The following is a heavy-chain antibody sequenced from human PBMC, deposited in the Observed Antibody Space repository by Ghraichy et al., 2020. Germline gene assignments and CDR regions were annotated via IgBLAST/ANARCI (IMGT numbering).Heavy chain of an antibody. CDR1: GGTFSSYA. J-gene: IGHJ6*02. CDR2: IIPIFGTA. V-gene: IGHV1-69*13. D-gene: IGHD2-2*02. CDR3: ARALGYCSSTSCYTGGYYYYYYVMDV. Sequence: SVKVSCKASGGTFSSYAISWVRQAPGQGLEWMGGIIPIFGTANYAQKFQGRVTITADESTSTAYMELSSLRSEDTAVYYCARALGYCSSTSCYTGGYYYYYYVMDVWGQGTTVTVSS.